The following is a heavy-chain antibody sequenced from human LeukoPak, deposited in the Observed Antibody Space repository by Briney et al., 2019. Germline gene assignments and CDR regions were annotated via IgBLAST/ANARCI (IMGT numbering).Heavy chain of an antibody. J-gene: IGHJ4*02. V-gene: IGHV3-7*01. Sequence: PGGSLRLSCAASGFTFSSYWMSWVRQAPGEGLEWVANIKQDGSEKYYVDSVKGRFTISRDNAKNSLYLQMNSLRAEDTAVYYCARDQYYYDSSGYDYWGQGTLVTVSS. D-gene: IGHD3-22*01. CDR1: GFTFSSYW. CDR2: IKQDGSEK. CDR3: ARDQYYYDSSGYDY.